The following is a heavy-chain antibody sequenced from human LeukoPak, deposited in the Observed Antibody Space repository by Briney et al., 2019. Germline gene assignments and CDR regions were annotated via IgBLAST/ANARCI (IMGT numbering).Heavy chain of an antibody. V-gene: IGHV3-21*04. J-gene: IGHJ4*02. Sequence: PGGSLRLSCAASGFTFSTYGMNWVRQAPGKGLEWVSSISSSSRYIYYADSVKGRFTISRDNAKNSLYLQMNSLRAEDTALYYCARDPLAYCGGDCYSDYWGQGTLVTVSS. CDR2: ISSSSRYI. CDR3: ARDPLAYCGGDCYSDY. CDR1: GFTFSTYG. D-gene: IGHD2-21*02.